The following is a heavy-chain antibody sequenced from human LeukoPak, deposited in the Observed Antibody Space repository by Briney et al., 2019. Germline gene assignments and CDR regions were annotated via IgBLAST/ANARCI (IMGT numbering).Heavy chain of an antibody. Sequence: GGSLRLSCAASGFTFRDYYMNWIRQAPGKGLEWVSYITSSGSTIYYADSVKGRFTISRDNAKNSLYLQMNSLRAEDTAVYYCAREGIAVAGNAFDIWGQGTMVTVSS. CDR2: ITSSGSTI. J-gene: IGHJ3*02. CDR3: AREGIAVAGNAFDI. CDR1: GFTFRDYY. V-gene: IGHV3-11*01. D-gene: IGHD6-19*01.